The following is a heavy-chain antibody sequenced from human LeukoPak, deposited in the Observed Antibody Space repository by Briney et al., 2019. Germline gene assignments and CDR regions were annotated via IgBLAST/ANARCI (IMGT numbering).Heavy chain of an antibody. CDR1: GFIFSYYS. J-gene: IGHJ2*01. V-gene: IGHV3-21*01. D-gene: IGHD6-19*01. CDR2: INSNSNYM. Sequence: GGSLRLSCAASGFIFSYYSMNWVRQAPGKGLEWVSSINSNSNYMSYADSVKGRFTISRDNAKNSLYLQMTSLRAEDTAVYYCAKDLGGGSGCYDLWGRGTLATVSS. CDR3: AKDLGGGSGCYDL.